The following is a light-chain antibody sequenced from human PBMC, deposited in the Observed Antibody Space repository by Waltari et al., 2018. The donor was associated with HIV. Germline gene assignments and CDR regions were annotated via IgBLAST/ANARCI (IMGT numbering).Light chain of an antibody. CDR1: SSEAGDYKY. V-gene: IGLV2-14*01. CDR2: EVS. CDR3: CSYIGSAWV. Sequence: QSALTQSASVSGSPGQSITIPCTGTSSEAGDYKYVSWYQQSPGKAPKVMIYEVSNRPSGVSNRFSGSWSGNTASLTISGLQPEDEADYYCCSYIGSAWVFGGGTKLTVL. J-gene: IGLJ3*02.